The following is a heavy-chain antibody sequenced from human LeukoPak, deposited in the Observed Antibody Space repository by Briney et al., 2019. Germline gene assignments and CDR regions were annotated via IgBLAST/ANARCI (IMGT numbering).Heavy chain of an antibody. J-gene: IGHJ4*02. V-gene: IGHV1-69*05. CDR2: IIPIFGTA. CDR3: ARDVRYSSGWYSGY. CDR1: GGTFSSYA. Sequence: SVKVSCKASGGTFSSYAISWVRQAPGQGLEWMGRIIPIFGTANYAQKFQGRVAITTDESTSTAYMELSSLRSEDTAVYYCARDVRYSSGWYSGYWGQGTLVTVSS. D-gene: IGHD6-19*01.